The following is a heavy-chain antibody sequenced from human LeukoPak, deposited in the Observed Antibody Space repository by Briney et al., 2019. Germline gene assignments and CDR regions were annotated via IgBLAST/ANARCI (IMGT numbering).Heavy chain of an antibody. Sequence: GASVTVSRKSAGSTFTSYGISWMWLRPGPGLEWMGWISAYNGNTNYAQKLQGRVTMTTYTSTSTAYMELRSLRSDATAVYYCARGSSVGSRGFDPWGQGTLVTVSS. CDR2: ISAYNGNT. CDR3: ARGSSVGSRGFDP. J-gene: IGHJ5*02. D-gene: IGHD5-12*01. CDR1: GSTFTSYG. V-gene: IGHV1-18*01.